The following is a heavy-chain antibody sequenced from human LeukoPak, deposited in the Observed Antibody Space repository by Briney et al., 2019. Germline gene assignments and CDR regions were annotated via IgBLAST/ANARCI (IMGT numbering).Heavy chain of an antibody. CDR3: ARVHYDSSGYYFDYYYYYMDV. D-gene: IGHD3-22*01. Sequence: KASETLSLTCTVSGGSISSYNWSWIRPPPGKGLEWMGYIYYSGSTNYSPSLKSRVTISVDTSKNQFSLKLSSVTAADTAVYYCARVHYDSSGYYFDYYYYYMDVWGKGTTVTVSS. CDR1: GGSISSYN. J-gene: IGHJ6*03. CDR2: IYYSGST. V-gene: IGHV4-59*01.